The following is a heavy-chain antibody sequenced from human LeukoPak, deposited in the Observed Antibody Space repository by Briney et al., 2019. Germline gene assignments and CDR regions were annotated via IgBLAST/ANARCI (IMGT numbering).Heavy chain of an antibody. CDR3: AKGSRSSRPYYFDY. J-gene: IGHJ4*02. V-gene: IGHV3-23*01. Sequence: GGSLRLSCAASGFIFGNYAMSWVRQTSDKGLEWVAAITDNGDDTYHADSVKGRFSISRDNSKNTLYLQMIGLRAEDTAMYYCAKGSRSSRPYYFDYWGQGTLITVSS. CDR2: ITDNGDDT. CDR1: GFIFGNYA. D-gene: IGHD6-6*01.